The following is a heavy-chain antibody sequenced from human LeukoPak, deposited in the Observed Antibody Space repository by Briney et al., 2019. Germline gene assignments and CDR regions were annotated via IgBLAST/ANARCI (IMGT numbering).Heavy chain of an antibody. CDR2: INHSGST. D-gene: IGHD6-19*01. CDR3: ARQRGSGWFGY. Sequence: PSETLSLTCTVSGGSISSYYWSWIRQPPGKGLEWIGEINHSGSTNYNPSPKSRVTISVDTSKNQFSLKLSSVTAADTAVYYCARQRGSGWFGYWGQGTLVTVSS. J-gene: IGHJ4*02. CDR1: GGSISSYY. V-gene: IGHV4-34*01.